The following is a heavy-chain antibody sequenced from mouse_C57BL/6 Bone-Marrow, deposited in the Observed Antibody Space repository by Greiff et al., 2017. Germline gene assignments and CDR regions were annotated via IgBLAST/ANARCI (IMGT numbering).Heavy chain of an antibody. CDR2: IDPENGDT. J-gene: IGHJ3*01. V-gene: IGHV14-4*01. D-gene: IGHD2-3*01. Sequence: EVQLQQSGAELVRPGASVKLSCTASGFNIKDDYMHWVKQRPEQGLEWIGWIDPENGDTAYASKFQGKATITADTSSNTAYLQLSSLTSEDTAVYYCTTGLLLNWGQGTLVTVSA. CDR3: TTGLLLN. CDR1: GFNIKDDY.